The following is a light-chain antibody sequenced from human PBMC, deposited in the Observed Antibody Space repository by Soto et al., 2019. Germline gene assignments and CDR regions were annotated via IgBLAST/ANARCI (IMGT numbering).Light chain of an antibody. CDR2: DAS. CDR1: QSVSSH. Sequence: EIVMTQSPATLTVSPWEGATVSYRASQSVSSHLAWYQHKPGQAPRLLFYDASTRATGIPARFRGSGSVTDFTLIISSLQSEDSAVYYCQQYNSPAPSTFGQGTRLEIK. CDR3: QQYNSPAPST. J-gene: IGKJ5*01. V-gene: IGKV3-15*01.